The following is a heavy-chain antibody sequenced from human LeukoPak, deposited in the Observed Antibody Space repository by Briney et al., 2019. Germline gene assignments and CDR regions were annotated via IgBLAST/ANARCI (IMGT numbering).Heavy chain of an antibody. D-gene: IGHD3-16*01. CDR3: TRQRGGIGRSEF. Sequence: GGSLRLSCAASGFTFSSYSMNWVRQAPGKGLEWISTISSVSVYMYYADSVKGRFTVSRDNVKNLLYFQMDSLRADDTAVYYCTRQRGGIGRSEFWGHGTLVTVSS. CDR2: ISSVSVYM. J-gene: IGHJ4*01. V-gene: IGHV3-21*01. CDR1: GFTFSSYS.